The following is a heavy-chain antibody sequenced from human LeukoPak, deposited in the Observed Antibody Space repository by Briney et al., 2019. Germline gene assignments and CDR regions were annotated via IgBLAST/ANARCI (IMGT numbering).Heavy chain of an antibody. V-gene: IGHV1-69*01. J-gene: IGHJ4*02. CDR3: ARDGYYYDSSGYYWAFDY. Sequence: GASVNVSCKASGGTFSSYAISWVRQAPGQGLEWMGGIIPIFGTANYAQKFQGRVTITADESTSTAYMELSSLRSEDTAVYYCARDGYYYDSSGYYWAFDYWGQGTLVTVSS. CDR1: GGTFSSYA. D-gene: IGHD3-22*01. CDR2: IIPIFGTA.